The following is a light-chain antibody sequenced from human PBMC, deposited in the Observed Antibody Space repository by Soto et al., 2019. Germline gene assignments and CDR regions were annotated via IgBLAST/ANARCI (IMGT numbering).Light chain of an antibody. CDR1: QSVRNY. CDR2: EAS. V-gene: IGKV3-11*01. CDR3: QQRSDLPLT. Sequence: EIVLTQSPATLSLPPGERATLSCRASQSVRNYIVWYQQKLGQAPRLLIYEASTRATGVPARFSGSGSGTDFTLTISSLEPEDFATYYCQQRSDLPLTFGGGTKVEIK. J-gene: IGKJ4*01.